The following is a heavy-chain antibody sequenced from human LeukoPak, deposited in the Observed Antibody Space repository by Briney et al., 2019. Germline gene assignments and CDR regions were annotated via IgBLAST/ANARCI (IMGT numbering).Heavy chain of an antibody. CDR2: IRGSGGST. V-gene: IGHV3-23*01. J-gene: IGHJ4*02. Sequence: GGSLRLSCAASGFTFSSYAMSWVRQAPGKGLEWVSAIRGSGGSTYYADSVKGRFTISRDNSKNTLYLQMNSLRAEDTAVYYCAKPPGIAAAGTWYYFDYWGQGTLVTVSS. CDR1: GFTFSSYA. CDR3: AKPPGIAAAGTWYYFDY. D-gene: IGHD6-13*01.